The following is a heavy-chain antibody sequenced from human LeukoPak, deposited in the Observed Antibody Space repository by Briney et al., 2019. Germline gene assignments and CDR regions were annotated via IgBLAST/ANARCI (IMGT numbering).Heavy chain of an antibody. V-gene: IGHV1-2*02. CDR3: ARDPVVVPAAILDY. Sequence: ASVKVSCKASGYTFTGYYMHWVRQAPGQGLEWMGWINPNSGGTNYAQKFQGRVTMTRDTSISTAYMELSRLRSDDTAVYYCARDPVVVPAAILDYWGRGTLVTVSS. CDR2: INPNSGGT. CDR1: GYTFTGYY. D-gene: IGHD2-2*02. J-gene: IGHJ4*02.